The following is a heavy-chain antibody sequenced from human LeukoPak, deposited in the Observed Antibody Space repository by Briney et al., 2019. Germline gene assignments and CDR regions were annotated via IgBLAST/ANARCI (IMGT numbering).Heavy chain of an antibody. CDR3: ARDIAIPWFFL. CDR1: GGSISSYY. J-gene: IGHJ4*02. Sequence: PSETLSLTCTVSGGSISSYYWSWIRQPPGKGLEWIGSIDNSGSTYYNPSLRSRVTISIDTSNNQFSLQVGSVTAADTAVYYCARDIAIPWFFLWGQGILLTVSS. CDR2: IDNSGST. D-gene: IGHD3-9*01. V-gene: IGHV4-59*12.